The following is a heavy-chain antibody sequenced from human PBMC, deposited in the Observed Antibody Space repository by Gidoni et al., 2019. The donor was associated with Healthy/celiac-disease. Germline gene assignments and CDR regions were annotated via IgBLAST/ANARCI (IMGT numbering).Heavy chain of an antibody. Sequence: HMQLVQSGPAVKKPGTSVKVSCKASGFTFTSSAVQWVRQARGQRLEWIGWIVVGSGNTNYAQKFQERVTITRDMSTSTAYMELSSLRSEDTAVYYCAAEAYSSSPAFGYWGQGTLVTVSS. D-gene: IGHD6-6*01. J-gene: IGHJ4*02. V-gene: IGHV1-58*01. CDR1: GFTFTSSA. CDR2: IVVGSGNT. CDR3: AAEAYSSSPAFGY.